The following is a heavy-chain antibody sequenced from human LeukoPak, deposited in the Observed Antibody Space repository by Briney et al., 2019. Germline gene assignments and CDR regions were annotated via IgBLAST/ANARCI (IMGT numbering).Heavy chain of an antibody. CDR2: ITRSGGT. CDR1: GFTFSTYA. D-gene: IGHD2-2*01. Sequence: PGGSLRLSCAASGFTFSTYAVTWVRQAPGKGLEWVSIITRSGGTYYADSVKGRFTISRDNSKNTLYLQMNSLRAEDTAVYYCAKELGYCSSTSCPRGMDVWGQGTTVTVSS. J-gene: IGHJ6*02. V-gene: IGHV3-23*01. CDR3: AKELGYCSSTSCPRGMDV.